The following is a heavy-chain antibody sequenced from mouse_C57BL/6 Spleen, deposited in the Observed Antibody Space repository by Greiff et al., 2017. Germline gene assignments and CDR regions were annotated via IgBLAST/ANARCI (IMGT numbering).Heavy chain of an antibody. V-gene: IGHV1-39*01. CDR1: GYSFTDYN. CDR2: INPNYGTT. Sequence: EVQLQQSGPELVKPGASVKISCKASGYSFTDYNMNWVKQSNGKSLEWIGVINPNYGTTSYNQKFKGKATLTVDQSSSTAYMQLNSLTSEDSAVXYCARARHYGSSLYAMDYWGQGTSVTVSS. CDR3: ARARHYGSSLYAMDY. J-gene: IGHJ4*01. D-gene: IGHD1-1*01.